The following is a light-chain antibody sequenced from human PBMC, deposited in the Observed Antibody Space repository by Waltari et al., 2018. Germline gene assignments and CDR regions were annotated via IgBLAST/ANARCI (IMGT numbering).Light chain of an antibody. CDR1: QSVSRA. CDR3: QHYLRLPVT. J-gene: IGKJ1*01. V-gene: IGKV3-20*01. Sequence: IVLTQSPGTLSLSLGERATLSCRASQSVSRALAWYQQKPGQAPRLLIYGAYTRATGIPDRFSGSGSGTDFSLTISRLEPDDFAVYYCQHYLRLPVTFGQGTTVEI. CDR2: GAY.